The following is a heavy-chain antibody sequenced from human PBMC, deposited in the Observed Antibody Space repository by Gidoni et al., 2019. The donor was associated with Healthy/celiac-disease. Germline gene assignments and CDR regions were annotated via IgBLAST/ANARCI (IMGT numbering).Heavy chain of an antibody. CDR3: ARDYDILTGYYIGSAFDI. V-gene: IGHV3-64*01. Sequence: EVQLVESGGGLVQPGGSLRLSCEASGFTFSSYAMHWVRQAPGKGLEYCSAISSNGGSTDYANSVKGRFTISRDNSKNTLYLQMGSLRAEDMAVYYCARDYDILTGYYIGSAFDIWGQGTMVTVSS. J-gene: IGHJ3*02. CDR2: ISSNGGST. D-gene: IGHD3-9*01. CDR1: GFTFSSYA.